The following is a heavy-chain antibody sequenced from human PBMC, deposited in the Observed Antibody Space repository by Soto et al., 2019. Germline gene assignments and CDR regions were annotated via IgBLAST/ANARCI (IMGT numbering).Heavy chain of an antibody. J-gene: IGHJ4*02. CDR1: GYTFTLYT. D-gene: IGHD2-2*01. V-gene: IGHV1-3*04. CDR3: ARDPTSRGGY. CDR2: INTGNGNT. Sequence: ASVKVSCKTSGYTFTLYTLHWVRQAPGQRLEWMGWINTGNGNTKYSQRFQGRVTMSRDTSASTAYMELSRLTSEDTAVYYCARDPTSRGGYWGQGTMVTVYS.